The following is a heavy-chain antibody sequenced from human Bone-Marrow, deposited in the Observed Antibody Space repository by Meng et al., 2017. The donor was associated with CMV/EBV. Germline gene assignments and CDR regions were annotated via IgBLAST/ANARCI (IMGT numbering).Heavy chain of an antibody. CDR2: ISAYNGNT. V-gene: IGHV1-18*01. CDR3: AREVGVVIPDIYYYYGMDV. CDR1: GYTFTSYG. D-gene: IGHD2-21*01. Sequence: ASVKVSCKASGYTFTSYGISWLRQAPGQGLEWMGWISAYNGNTNYAQKLQGRVTMTTDTSTSAAYMELRSLRSDYTAVYYCAREVGVVIPDIYYYYGMDVWGQGTTVTVSS. J-gene: IGHJ6*02.